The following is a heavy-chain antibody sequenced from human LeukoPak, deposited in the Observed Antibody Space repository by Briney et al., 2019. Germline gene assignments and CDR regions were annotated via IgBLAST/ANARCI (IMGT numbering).Heavy chain of an antibody. D-gene: IGHD5-24*01. Sequence: PGGSLRLSCAASAFTFSSYAMSWVRQPPGKGLEWVSTINISGGSAYYADSVKGRFTISRDNSKNTLYLQMNNLRAEDTAVYYCAKDLGRDGSEIFDYWGQGTLVTVSS. J-gene: IGHJ4*02. CDR2: INISGGSA. CDR3: AKDLGRDGSEIFDY. CDR1: AFTFSSYA. V-gene: IGHV3-23*01.